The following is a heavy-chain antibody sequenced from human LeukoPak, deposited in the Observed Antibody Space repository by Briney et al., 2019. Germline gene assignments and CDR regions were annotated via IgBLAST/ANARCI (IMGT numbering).Heavy chain of an antibody. CDR3: VRERFHGSGAPKFDF. CDR1: GFTFSDYS. Sequence: GGPLRLPWPASGFTFSDYSMNWVGQTPRKGLDGVRCISGSGSYIYYADSVKGRFTISRDNAKNSLNLQMNSLRAEDTAVYYCVRERFHGSGAPKFDFWGQGNLVTVSS. D-gene: IGHD3-10*01. J-gene: IGHJ4*02. CDR2: ISGSGSYI. V-gene: IGHV3-21*06.